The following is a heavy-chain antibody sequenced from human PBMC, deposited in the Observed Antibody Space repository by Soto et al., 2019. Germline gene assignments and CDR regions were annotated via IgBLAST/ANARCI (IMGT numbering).Heavy chain of an antibody. Sequence: ASVKVSCKASGYTFTSYAMHWVRQAPGQRLEWMGWINAGNGNTKYSQKFQGRVTITRDTSASTAYMELSSLRSEDTAVYYCARTTIYDFWSGYYDYWGQGTLVTVSS. J-gene: IGHJ4*02. D-gene: IGHD3-3*01. V-gene: IGHV1-3*01. CDR2: INAGNGNT. CDR1: GYTFTSYA. CDR3: ARTTIYDFWSGYYDY.